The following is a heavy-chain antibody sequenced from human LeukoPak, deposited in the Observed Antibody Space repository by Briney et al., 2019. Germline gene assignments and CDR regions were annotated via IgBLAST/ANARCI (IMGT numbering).Heavy chain of an antibody. CDR1: GGSLSIGGSY. Sequence: PLQTLSLSCTLSGGSLSIGGSYCSCVRQHPGEGLEWIGYIYYGGSTYYNPSLKSRVTISVDTSKIQFSLKLDSVTAADTAVYYCARAYYYDSSGYYSLWGNGTLVTVSS. D-gene: IGHD3-22*01. CDR3: ARAYYYDSSGYYSL. V-gene: IGHV4-31*03. J-gene: IGHJ4*01. CDR2: IYYGGST.